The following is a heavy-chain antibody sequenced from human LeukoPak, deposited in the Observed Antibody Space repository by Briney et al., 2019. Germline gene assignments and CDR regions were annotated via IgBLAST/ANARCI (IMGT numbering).Heavy chain of an antibody. Sequence: PGGSLRLTCAASGFTFSSYSMNWVRQAPGKGLEWVSSISSSSSYIYYADSVKGRFTISRDNAKNSLYLQMNSLRAEDTAVYYCARDSRWGSGTSDAFDIWGQGTMVTVSS. CDR3: ARDSRWGSGTSDAFDI. D-gene: IGHD3-10*01. V-gene: IGHV3-21*01. J-gene: IGHJ3*02. CDR2: ISSSSSYI. CDR1: GFTFSSYS.